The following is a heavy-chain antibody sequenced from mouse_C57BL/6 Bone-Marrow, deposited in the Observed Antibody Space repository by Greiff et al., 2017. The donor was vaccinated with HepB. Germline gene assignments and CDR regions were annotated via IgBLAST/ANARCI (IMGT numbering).Heavy chain of an antibody. CDR1: GYAFSSSW. CDR2: IYPGDGDT. V-gene: IGHV1-82*01. CDR3: ARLVYYGNGDY. J-gene: IGHJ4*01. Sequence: QVQLQQSGPELVKPGASVKISCKASGYAFSSSWMNWVKQRPGKGLEWIGRIYPGDGDTNYNGKFKGKATLTADKSSSTAYMQLSSLTSEDSALYFCARLVYYGNGDYWGQGTSVTVAS. D-gene: IGHD2-1*01.